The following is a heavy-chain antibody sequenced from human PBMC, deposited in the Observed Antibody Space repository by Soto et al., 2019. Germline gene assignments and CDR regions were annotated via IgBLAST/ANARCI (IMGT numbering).Heavy chain of an antibody. CDR1: GFTFSSYA. V-gene: IGHV3-23*01. CDR3: ANGARDPPTLGELLPIDY. Sequence: EVQLLESGGGLVQPGGSLRLSCAASGFTFSSYAMSWVRQAPGKGLEWVSAISGSGGSTYYADSVKGRFTISRDNSKNTLYLQMNSLRAEDTAVYYCANGARDPPTLGELLPIDYWGQGTLVTVSS. CDR2: ISGSGGST. D-gene: IGHD3-16*01. J-gene: IGHJ4*02.